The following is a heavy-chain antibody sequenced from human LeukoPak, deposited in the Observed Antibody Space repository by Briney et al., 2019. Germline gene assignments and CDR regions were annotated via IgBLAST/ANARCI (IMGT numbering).Heavy chain of an antibody. CDR2: IYYSGST. Sequence: SETLSLTCTVSGGSIGSYYWSWIRQPPGKGLEWIGYIYYSGSTNYNPSLKSRVTISVDTSKNQFSLKLSSVTAADTAVYYCASGIAAAAHRGAFDIWGQGTMVTVSS. CDR3: ASGIAAAAHRGAFDI. D-gene: IGHD6-13*01. V-gene: IGHV4-59*01. CDR1: GGSIGSYY. J-gene: IGHJ3*02.